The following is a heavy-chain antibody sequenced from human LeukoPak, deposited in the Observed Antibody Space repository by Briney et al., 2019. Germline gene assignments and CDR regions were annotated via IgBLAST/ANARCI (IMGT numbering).Heavy chain of an antibody. D-gene: IGHD3-22*01. Sequence: PSETLSLTCAVSGGSISSSNCWSWVRQSPGKGLEWIGEICHSGSTNYNPSLKSRVTMSVDKSKNQFSLNLSSVTAADTAVYYCATQQFLANTSGYYRYDAFDIWGQGTMVTVSS. CDR2: ICHSGST. CDR3: ATQQFLANTSGYYRYDAFDI. V-gene: IGHV4-4*02. J-gene: IGHJ3*02. CDR1: GGSISSSNC.